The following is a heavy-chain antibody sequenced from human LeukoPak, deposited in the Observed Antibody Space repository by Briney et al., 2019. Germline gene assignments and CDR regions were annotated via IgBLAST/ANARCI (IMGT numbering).Heavy chain of an antibody. CDR3: ARDGQFGGAPRY. Sequence: ASVNVPCKPCVYTFPHYGISWVRQAPGQEREWMGWISAYNGNTNYAQNLQGRLTMTTDTSTSTAYMELRSLRSDDTAVYYCARDGQFGGAPRYWGQGTLVTVSS. J-gene: IGHJ4*02. V-gene: IGHV1-18*01. CDR2: ISAYNGNT. CDR1: VYTFPHYG. D-gene: IGHD3-16*01.